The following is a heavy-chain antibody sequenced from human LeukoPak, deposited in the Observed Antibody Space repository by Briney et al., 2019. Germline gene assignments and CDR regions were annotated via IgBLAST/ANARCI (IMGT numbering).Heavy chain of an antibody. Sequence: ASVKVSCKASGYTFTSYDINWVRQATGQGLEWMGWMNPNSGNTGYAQKFQGRVTMTRDTSISTAYMELSRLRSNDTAVYYCAREADCSGTSCYSQFLDYWGQGTLVTVSS. CDR2: MNPNSGNT. V-gene: IGHV1-8*01. J-gene: IGHJ4*02. CDR3: AREADCSGTSCYSQFLDY. CDR1: GYTFTSYD. D-gene: IGHD2-2*01.